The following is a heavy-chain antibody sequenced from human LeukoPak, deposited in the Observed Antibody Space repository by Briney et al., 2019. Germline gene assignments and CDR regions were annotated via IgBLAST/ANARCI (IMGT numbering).Heavy chain of an antibody. D-gene: IGHD6-25*01. CDR1: GYTFTSYG. Sequence: ASVKVSCKASGYTFTSYGISWVRQATGQGLEWMGWMNPNSGNAGYAQKFQGRVTMTRNTSISTAYMELSSLRSEDTAVYYCARVSYSSARDYWGQGTLVTVSS. CDR3: ARVSYSSARDY. V-gene: IGHV1-8*02. J-gene: IGHJ4*02. CDR2: MNPNSGNA.